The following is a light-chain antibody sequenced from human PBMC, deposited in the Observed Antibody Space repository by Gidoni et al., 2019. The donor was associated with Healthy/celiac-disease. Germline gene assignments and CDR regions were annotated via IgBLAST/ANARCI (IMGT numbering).Light chain of an antibody. CDR3: QQRSNWPPGLT. Sequence: PGERATLSCRASQSVSSYLAWYQQKPGQAPRLLIYDASNWATGIPARFSGSGSGTDFTLTISSLEPEDFAVYYCQQRSNWPPGLTFXGXTKVEIK. CDR2: DAS. J-gene: IGKJ4*01. V-gene: IGKV3-11*01. CDR1: QSVSSY.